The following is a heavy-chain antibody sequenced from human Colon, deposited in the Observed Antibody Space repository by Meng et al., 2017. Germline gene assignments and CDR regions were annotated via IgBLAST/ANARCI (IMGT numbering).Heavy chain of an antibody. J-gene: IGHJ4*02. D-gene: IGHD1-1*01. CDR1: GDAISGVLW. Sequence: VLVQAPCHALVTPSATLSLTCTVSGDAISGVLWWSWVRQPPGKGLEWIGEVYHRGDTNYNPSLKSRIVISVDRSKNHFSLNLSSVTAADTAVYYCGRDQGRQLINHWGQGTLVTVSS. CDR2: VYHRGDT. CDR3: GRDQGRQLINH. V-gene: IGHV4-4*02.